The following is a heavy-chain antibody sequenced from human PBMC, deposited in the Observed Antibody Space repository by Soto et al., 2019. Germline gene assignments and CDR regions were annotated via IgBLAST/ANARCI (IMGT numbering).Heavy chain of an antibody. CDR3: ARDHVAPTGGRRFDY. Sequence: SVKVSCKASGGTFSSYAISWVRQAPGQGLEWMGGVIPIFGTANYAQKFQGRVTITADESTSTAYMELSSLRSEDTAVYYCARDHVAPTGGRRFDYWGQGTLVTVSS. V-gene: IGHV1-69*13. CDR2: VIPIFGTA. J-gene: IGHJ4*02. CDR1: GGTFSSYA. D-gene: IGHD2-15*01.